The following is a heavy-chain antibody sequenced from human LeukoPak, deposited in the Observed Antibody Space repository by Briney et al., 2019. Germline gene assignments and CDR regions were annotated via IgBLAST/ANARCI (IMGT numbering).Heavy chain of an antibody. CDR2: INHSGST. CDR3: ARGPSIVVVPAAIGLDY. Sequence: SETLSLTCAVYGGSFSGYYWSWIRQPPGKGLEWIGEINHSGSTNYNPSPKSRVTISVDTSKNQFSLKLSSVTAADTAVYYCARGPSIVVVPAAIGLDYWGQGTLVTVSS. V-gene: IGHV4-34*01. J-gene: IGHJ4*02. CDR1: GGSFSGYY. D-gene: IGHD2-2*01.